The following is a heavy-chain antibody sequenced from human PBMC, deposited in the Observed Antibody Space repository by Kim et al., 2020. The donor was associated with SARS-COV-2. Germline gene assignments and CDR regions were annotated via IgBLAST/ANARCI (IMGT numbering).Heavy chain of an antibody. D-gene: IGHD3-10*01. V-gene: IGHV3-73*01. Sequence: LKGRCTISRDDTKNTAYLQLNSLATEDTAVYYCTRFPPDPGRYYDAFDIWGQGTMVTISS. CDR3: TRFPPDPGRYYDAFDI. J-gene: IGHJ3*02.